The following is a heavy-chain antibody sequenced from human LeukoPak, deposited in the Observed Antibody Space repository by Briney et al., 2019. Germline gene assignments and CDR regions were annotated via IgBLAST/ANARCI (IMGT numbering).Heavy chain of an antibody. CDR3: ARDTVDTAMVTCGY. CDR1: GYTFTSYG. V-gene: IGHV1-18*01. Sequence: GASVKVSCKASGYTFTSYGISWVRQAPGQGLEWMGWISAYNGNTNYAQKLRGRVTMTTDTSTSTAYMELRSLRSDDTAVYYCARDTVDTAMVTCGYWGQGTLVTVSS. J-gene: IGHJ4*02. D-gene: IGHD5-18*01. CDR2: ISAYNGNT.